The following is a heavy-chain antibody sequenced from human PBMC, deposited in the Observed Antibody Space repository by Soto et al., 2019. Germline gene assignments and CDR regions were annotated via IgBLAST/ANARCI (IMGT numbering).Heavy chain of an antibody. Sequence: PSETLSLTCAVYGGSFSGYYWSWIRQPPGKGLEWIGEINHSGSTNYNPSLKSRVTISVDTSKNQFSLKLSSVTAADTAVYYCARAPGVFWSGYRLVKLDYWGQGTLVTVSS. V-gene: IGHV4-34*01. J-gene: IGHJ4*02. D-gene: IGHD3-3*01. CDR1: GGSFSGYY. CDR3: ARAPGVFWSGYRLVKLDY. CDR2: INHSGST.